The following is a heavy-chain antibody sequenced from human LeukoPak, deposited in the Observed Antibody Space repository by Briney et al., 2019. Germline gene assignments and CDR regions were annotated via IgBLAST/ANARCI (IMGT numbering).Heavy chain of an antibody. V-gene: IGHV3-23*05. D-gene: IGHD1-1*01. Sequence: GGSLRLSCVVSGFKFFDYVMIWVRQAPGKGLEWVSSIDRSGSNTYYADFVKGQFTISRDNSKNTLFLQMNSLRAEDTAVYHCASKTGKTGTYDWGQGTLVTVSS. J-gene: IGHJ4*02. CDR3: ASKTGKTGTYD. CDR1: GFKFFDYV. CDR2: IDRSGSNT.